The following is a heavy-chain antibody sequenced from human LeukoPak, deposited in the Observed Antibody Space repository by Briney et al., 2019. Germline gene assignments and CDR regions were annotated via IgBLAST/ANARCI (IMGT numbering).Heavy chain of an antibody. Sequence: GGSLRLSCAASGFTFSSYWMSWVRQAPGKGLEWVANIKHDGSEKYYVDSVKGRFTISRDNAQNSLYLQMNSLRAEDTAVYYCARDPSIAADAFDIWGQGTMVTVSS. J-gene: IGHJ3*02. D-gene: IGHD6-13*01. V-gene: IGHV3-7*01. CDR2: IKHDGSEK. CDR1: GFTFSSYW. CDR3: ARDPSIAADAFDI.